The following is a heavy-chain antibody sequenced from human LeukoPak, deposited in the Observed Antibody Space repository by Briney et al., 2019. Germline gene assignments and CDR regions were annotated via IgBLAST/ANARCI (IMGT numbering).Heavy chain of an antibody. J-gene: IGHJ4*02. V-gene: IGHV3-23*01. CDR2: ISAGGSST. CDR3: AKTYLPGGGTSEFGPFDY. CDR1: GFTFSSYA. D-gene: IGHD2-2*01. Sequence: GGSLRLSCAASGFTFSSYAMSWVRQAPGKGLEWVSTISAGGSSTYYADSVKGRFTVSRDSSTNALYLQMNSLRAEDTAVYYWAKTYLPGGGTSEFGPFDYWGQGTLVTVSS.